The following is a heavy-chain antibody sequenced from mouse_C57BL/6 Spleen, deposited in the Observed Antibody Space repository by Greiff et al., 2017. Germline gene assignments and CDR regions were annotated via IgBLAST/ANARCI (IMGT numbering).Heavy chain of an antibody. J-gene: IGHJ4*01. CDR2: IWRGGST. CDR3: AKNRIFRGSSYDAMDY. V-gene: IGHV2-5*01. CDR1: GFSLTSYG. Sequence: QVQLKESGPGLVQPSQSLSITCPVSGFSLTSYGVHWVRQSPGKGLEWLGVIWRGGSTDYNAAFMSRLSITKDNSKSQVFFKMNSLQADDTAIYYCAKNRIFRGSSYDAMDYWGQGTSVTVSS. D-gene: IGHD1-1*01.